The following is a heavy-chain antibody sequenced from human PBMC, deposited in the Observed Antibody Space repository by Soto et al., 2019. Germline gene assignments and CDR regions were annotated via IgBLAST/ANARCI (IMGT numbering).Heavy chain of an antibody. V-gene: IGHV1-46*01. J-gene: IGHJ4*02. CDR3: AGGDNDY. Sequence: QVQLVQSGAEVKKPGASVKISCKASGYTFTNYYMHWVRQAPGQGLEWMGVIHPDGGHTNYSQKSQDRVTMTRDTFPSTIYMELSSLRSEATAVYYCAGGDNDYWGQGTLVTVSS. CDR1: GYTFTNYY. CDR2: IHPDGGHT.